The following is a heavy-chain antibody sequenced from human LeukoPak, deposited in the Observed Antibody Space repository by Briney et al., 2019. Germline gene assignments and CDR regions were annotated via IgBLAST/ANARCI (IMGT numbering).Heavy chain of an antibody. CDR3: ARDTTLYSYGYDKAEY. Sequence: PGGSLRLSCAASGFTFSSYWMSWVRQAPGKGLEWVANIKQDGSEKYYVDSVKGRFTISRDNAKNSLYLQMNSLRAEDTAVYYCARDTTLYSYGYDKAEYWGQGTLVTVSS. CDR2: IKQDGSEK. D-gene: IGHD5-18*01. V-gene: IGHV3-7*01. CDR1: GFTFSSYW. J-gene: IGHJ4*02.